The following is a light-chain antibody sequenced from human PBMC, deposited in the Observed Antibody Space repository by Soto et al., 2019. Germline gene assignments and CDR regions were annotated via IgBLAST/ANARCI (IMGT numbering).Light chain of an antibody. Sequence: QSALTQPPSASGSPGQSVTISCTGTSSDVGGYNYVSWYQQHPGKAPKLMIYEVSKRPSGVPDRFSGSKSGNTASLTVSGLQAEDEAVYYCRSYAGSNNYVFGTGTKVTVL. V-gene: IGLV2-8*01. CDR2: EVS. CDR3: RSYAGSNNYV. CDR1: SSDVGGYNY. J-gene: IGLJ1*01.